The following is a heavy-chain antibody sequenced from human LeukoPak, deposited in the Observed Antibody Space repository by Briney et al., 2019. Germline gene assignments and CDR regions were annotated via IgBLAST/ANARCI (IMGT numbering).Heavy chain of an antibody. CDR3: ARGMIRGALWCVDF. J-gene: IGHJ4*02. D-gene: IGHD4/OR15-4a*01. Sequence: PGGSLRLSCAASGFDFSSHSMHWICQAPGKGLEWVSSISSSGSYKYYADSLKGRLTISRDNAGNSVFLLLQSLTVEDTAVYYCARGMIRGALWCVDFWGLGSLVTVSS. CDR2: ISSSGSYK. V-gene: IGHV3-21*01. CDR1: GFDFSSHS.